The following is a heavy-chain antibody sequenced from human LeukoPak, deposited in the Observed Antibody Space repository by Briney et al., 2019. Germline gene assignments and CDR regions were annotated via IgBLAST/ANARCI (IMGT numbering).Heavy chain of an antibody. CDR1: GYTFTSYG. Sequence: GASVKVSCKASGYTFTSYGISWVRQAPGQGLEWMGWISAYNGNTNYAQKLQGRVTMTTDTSTSTAYMELRSLRSDDTAVYYCASGNDFWSGSSPMDVWGKGTTVTVSP. J-gene: IGHJ6*04. CDR3: ASGNDFWSGSSPMDV. CDR2: ISAYNGNT. V-gene: IGHV1-18*01. D-gene: IGHD3-3*01.